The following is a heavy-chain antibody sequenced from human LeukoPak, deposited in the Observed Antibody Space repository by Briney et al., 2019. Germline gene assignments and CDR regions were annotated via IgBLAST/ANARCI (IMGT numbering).Heavy chain of an antibody. CDR2: MNPNSGNT. CDR1: GYTFTSYD. V-gene: IGHV1-8*01. CDR3: ARGLRAMVRGVIIVFNY. Sequence: ASVKVSCKASGYTFTSYDINWVRQATGQGLEWMGWMNPNSGNTGYAQKFQGRVTMTRNTSISTAYMELSSLRSEDTAVYYCARGLRAMVRGVIIVFNYWGQGTLVTVSS. D-gene: IGHD3-10*01. J-gene: IGHJ4*02.